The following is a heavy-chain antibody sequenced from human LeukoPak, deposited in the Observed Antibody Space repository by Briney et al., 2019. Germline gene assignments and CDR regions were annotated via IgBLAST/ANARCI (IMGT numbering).Heavy chain of an antibody. CDR2: NKWDDDK. CDR3: AHITFPAAACDY. CDR1: GFSLRTSGVG. D-gene: IGHD2-2*01. Sequence: SGPTLAHPTQPLTLTCTFSGFSLRTSGVGVGWIRQPPAKAMEWLALNKWDDDKRYSPSLKSRLTITKDTSKNQVVLTITNMDPVDTATYYCAHITFPAAACDYWGQGTLVTVSS. V-gene: IGHV2-5*02. J-gene: IGHJ4*02.